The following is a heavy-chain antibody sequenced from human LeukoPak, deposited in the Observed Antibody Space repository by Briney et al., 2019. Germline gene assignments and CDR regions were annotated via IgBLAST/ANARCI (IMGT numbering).Heavy chain of an antibody. V-gene: IGHV1-2*06. J-gene: IGHJ4*02. D-gene: IGHD3-16*01. CDR1: GYTFTGYY. CDR3: ARGYRIRSLRRGERKEYYFDY. CDR2: INPNSGGT. Sequence: GASVKVSCKASGYTFTGYYMHWVRQAPGQGLEWMGRINPNSGGTNYAQKFQGRVTMTRDTSISTAYMELSRLRSDDTAVYYCARGYRIRSLRRGERKEYYFDYWGQGTLVTVSS.